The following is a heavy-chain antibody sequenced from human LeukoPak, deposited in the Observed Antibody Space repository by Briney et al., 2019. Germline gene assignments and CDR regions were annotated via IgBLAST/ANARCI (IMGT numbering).Heavy chain of an antibody. CDR3: AKLDRFYSGTSGYSDY. D-gene: IGHD3-22*01. CDR2: ICGSGSKA. Sequence: GGSLRLSCAASGFTFSSYSMNWVRQAPGKGLEWVSGICGSGSKAHYSDSVKGRFTISRDNSKNTLYLQMNSLRVEDTAVYFCAKLDRFYSGTSGYSDYWGQGTLVTVSS. CDR1: GFTFSSYS. V-gene: IGHV3-23*01. J-gene: IGHJ4*02.